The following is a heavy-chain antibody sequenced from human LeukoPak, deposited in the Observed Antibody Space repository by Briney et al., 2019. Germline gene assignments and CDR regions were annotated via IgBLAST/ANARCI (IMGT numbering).Heavy chain of an antibody. V-gene: IGHV4-4*08. CDR1: GDSISNYF. CDR3: ASGAGWLIDY. CDR2: IDNSGST. J-gene: IGHJ4*02. D-gene: IGHD6-19*01. Sequence: SETLSLTCTVSGDSISNYFWSWFRQPPGKGLEWIGYIDNSGSTKYNPSLQSRITMSRDTSKKQFSLKLTSVTAADTAMYYCASGAGWLIDYWGQGTLVSVSS.